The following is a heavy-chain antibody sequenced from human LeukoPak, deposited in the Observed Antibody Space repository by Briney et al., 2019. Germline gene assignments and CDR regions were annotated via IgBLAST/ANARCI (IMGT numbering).Heavy chain of an antibody. D-gene: IGHD3-16*01. J-gene: IGHJ5*02. V-gene: IGHV4-39*07. Sequence: PSQTLSLTCTVSGGSISSSIHYWGWVRQSPRKGLEWIGTIHYSGNTYYNPSLRSRLTISLDTSNNQFSLKLSSVTAADTAVYYCATYTEDYSGPAFAPWGQGTLAIVSS. CDR3: ATYTEDYSGPAFAP. CDR2: IHYSGNT. CDR1: GGSISSSIHY.